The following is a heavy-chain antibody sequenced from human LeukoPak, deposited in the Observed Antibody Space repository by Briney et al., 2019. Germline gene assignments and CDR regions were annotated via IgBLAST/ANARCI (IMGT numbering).Heavy chain of an antibody. D-gene: IGHD3-3*01. V-gene: IGHV5-10-1*01. CDR2: IDPSDSYT. CDR1: GYSFTSYW. Sequence: KDGESLKISCKGSGYSFTSYWISWVRQMPGKGLEWMGRIDPSDSYTNYSPSFQGHVTISADKSISTAYLQWSSLKASDTATYYCARHSPSYYDFWSGFLDYWGQGTLVTVSS. J-gene: IGHJ4*02. CDR3: ARHSPSYYDFWSGFLDY.